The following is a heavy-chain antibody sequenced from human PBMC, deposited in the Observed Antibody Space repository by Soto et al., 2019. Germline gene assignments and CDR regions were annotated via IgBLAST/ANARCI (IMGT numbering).Heavy chain of an antibody. J-gene: IGHJ3*02. CDR2: ISAGSRSI. CDR3: TTEIAVAEFDAFDI. Sequence: PGGSLRLSFVASGITFIAGPSNWVRQAPGKGLEWVSSISAGSRSIYYTDPLKGRFTISRDDLKNTLYPQMNSLKDEDSAVYYCTTEIAVAEFDAFDIWGQGTMVTVSS. CDR1: GITFIAGP. D-gene: IGHD6-19*01. V-gene: IGHV3-21*03.